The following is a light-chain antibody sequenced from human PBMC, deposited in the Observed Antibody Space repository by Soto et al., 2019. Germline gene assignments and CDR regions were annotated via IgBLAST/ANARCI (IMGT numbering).Light chain of an antibody. J-gene: IGLJ1*01. CDR1: SSDIGGYNF. CDR2: DVG. Sequence: QSVLTQPASVSGSPGQSITIACTGTSSDIGGYNFVSWYQQHPGKAPKLLIYDVGNRPSGVSNRFSGSKSGNTASLTISVLQAEDEAHYYCNSYRTVSTYVFGTGTKLTVL. CDR3: NSYRTVSTYV. V-gene: IGLV2-14*01.